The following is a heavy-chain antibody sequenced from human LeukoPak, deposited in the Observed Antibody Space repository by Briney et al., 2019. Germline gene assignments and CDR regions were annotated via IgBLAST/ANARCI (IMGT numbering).Heavy chain of an antibody. CDR1: GGSISSSSYY. J-gene: IGHJ4*02. Sequence: PSETLSLTCTFSGGSISSSSYYWGWIRQPPGKGLEWIGSIYYSGSTYYNPSLKSRVTISVDTSKNQFSLKLSSVTAADTAVYYCARVRYNWNRDFDYWGQGTLVTVSS. CDR2: IYYSGST. D-gene: IGHD1-20*01. CDR3: ARVRYNWNRDFDY. V-gene: IGHV4-39*01.